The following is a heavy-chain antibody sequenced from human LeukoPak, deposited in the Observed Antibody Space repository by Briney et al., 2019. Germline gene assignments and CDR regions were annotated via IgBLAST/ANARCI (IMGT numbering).Heavy chain of an antibody. Sequence: GGSLRLSCAASGFTFSIYGMSWVRQAPGKGLEWVSSISGTTSNTYYADSVKGRFTISRDNSKNTLYLHMNSLRVEDTAVYFCTERITSGNYYGYWGQGTLVTVSS. CDR2: ISGTTSNT. CDR3: TERITSGNYYGY. V-gene: IGHV3-23*01. J-gene: IGHJ4*02. CDR1: GFTFSIYG. D-gene: IGHD1-26*01.